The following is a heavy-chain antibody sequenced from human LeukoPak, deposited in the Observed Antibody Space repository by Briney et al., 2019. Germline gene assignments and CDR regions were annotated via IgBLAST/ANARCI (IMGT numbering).Heavy chain of an antibody. CDR1: GSTFGDYA. D-gene: IGHD3-22*01. J-gene: IGHJ4*02. V-gene: IGHV3-49*04. CDR2: IRSKAYGGTT. CDR3: TRDEAYYYDSSGSLAHFDY. Sequence: GGSLRLSCTASGSTFGDYAMSWVRQAPGKGLEWVGFIRSKAYGGTTEYAASVKGRFTISRDDSKSIAYLQMNSLKTEDTAVYYYTRDEAYYYDSSGSLAHFDYWGQGTLVTVSS.